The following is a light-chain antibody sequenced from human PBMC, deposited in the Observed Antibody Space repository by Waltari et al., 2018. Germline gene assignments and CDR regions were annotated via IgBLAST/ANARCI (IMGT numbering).Light chain of an antibody. J-gene: IGKJ1*01. CDR1: QSLVHSDGNTY. V-gene: IGKV2-30*02. CDR3: MQGTHWPWT. CDR2: RVS. Sequence: DVVMTQSPLALPVTLGQPASISCRSSQSLVHSDGNTYLNWFQQRPGQSPRRLFYRVSIRDSGVPDRFSGSGSGTDFTLKISRVEAEDVGVYYCMQGTHWPWTFGQGTKVEIK.